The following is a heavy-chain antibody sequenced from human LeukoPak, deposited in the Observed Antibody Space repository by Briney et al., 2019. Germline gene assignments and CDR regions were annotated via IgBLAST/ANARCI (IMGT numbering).Heavy chain of an antibody. CDR1: GFTVSTSY. CDR2: IYRGGST. CDR3: TRTSSGWYSY. Sequence: PGGSLRLSCAASGFTVSTSYMNWVRQAPGKGLEWVSIIYRGGSTNYADSVKGRFTISRVNSKNTLYLQMNSLRAEDTAVYYCTRTSSGWYSYWGQGTLVTVSS. D-gene: IGHD6-19*01. J-gene: IGHJ4*02. V-gene: IGHV3-66*01.